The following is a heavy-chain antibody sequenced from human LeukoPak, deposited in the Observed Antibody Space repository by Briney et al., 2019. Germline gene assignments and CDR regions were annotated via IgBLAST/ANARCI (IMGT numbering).Heavy chain of an antibody. D-gene: IGHD4-17*01. J-gene: IGHJ4*02. V-gene: IGHV4-34*01. CDR1: GGSFSGYY. Sequence: SETLSLTCAVYGGSFSGYYWSWIRQPPGKGLEGIGEINHSGSTNYNPSLKSRVTISVDTSKNQFSLKLSSVTAADTAVYYCARVSPTYAVTTNYFDYWGQGTLVTVSS. CDR2: INHSGST. CDR3: ARVSPTYAVTTNYFDY.